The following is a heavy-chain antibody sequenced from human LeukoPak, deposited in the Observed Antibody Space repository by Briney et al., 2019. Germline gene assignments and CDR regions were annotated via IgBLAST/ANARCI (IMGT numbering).Heavy chain of an antibody. V-gene: IGHV1-18*04. J-gene: IGHJ4*02. CDR1: GYTFTGYY. CDR3: ARDGFITMIPVDY. D-gene: IGHD3-22*01. CDR2: ISAYNGNT. Sequence: ASVKVSCKASGYTFTGYYMHWVRQAPGQGLEWMGWISAYNGNTNYAQKLQGRVTMTTDTSTSTAYMELRSLRSDDTAVYYCARDGFITMIPVDYWGQGTLVTVSS.